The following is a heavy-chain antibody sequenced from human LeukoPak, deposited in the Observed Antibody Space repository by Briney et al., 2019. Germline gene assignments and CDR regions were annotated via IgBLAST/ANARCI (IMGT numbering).Heavy chain of an antibody. J-gene: IGHJ6*03. D-gene: IGHD1-26*01. V-gene: IGHV3-33*07. Sequence: GSLRLSCIPSGFTFNSYAMFWVRQAPGKGLGWVSLLWYDGSNKYYADSVKGRFTISRDNSKNTLYLQMNSLRAEDTAVYYCARARGWEPNYYYYYMDVWGKGTTVTVSS. CDR1: GFTFNSYA. CDR3: ARARGWEPNYYYYYMDV. CDR2: LWYDGSNK.